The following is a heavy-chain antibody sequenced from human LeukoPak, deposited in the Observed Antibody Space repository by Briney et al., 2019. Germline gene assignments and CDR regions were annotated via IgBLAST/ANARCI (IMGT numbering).Heavy chain of an antibody. V-gene: IGHV1-46*01. Sequence: GASVKVSCKASGYTFTSYYMHWVRQAPGQGLEWMGIINPSGGSTSYAQKFQGRVTMTRDTSTSTVYMELSSLRSEDTAVYYCARSGGWGQTYYYDSSGSAYFGYWGQGTLVTVSS. D-gene: IGHD3-22*01. CDR3: ARSGGWGQTYYYDSSGSAYFGY. J-gene: IGHJ4*02. CDR2: INPSGGST. CDR1: GYTFTSYY.